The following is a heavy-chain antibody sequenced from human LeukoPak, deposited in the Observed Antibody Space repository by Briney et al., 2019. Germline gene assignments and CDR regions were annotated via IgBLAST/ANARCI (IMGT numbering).Heavy chain of an antibody. Sequence: ASVKVSCKASGYTFTSYAMHWVRQAPGQRLEWMGWINAGNGNTKYSQKFQGRVTITRDTSASTAYMELSSLRSEDTAVYYCARPQGDYYDSIAFDIWGQGTMVTVSS. CDR2: INAGNGNT. CDR3: ARPQGDYYDSIAFDI. V-gene: IGHV1-3*01. J-gene: IGHJ3*02. CDR1: GYTFTSYA. D-gene: IGHD3-22*01.